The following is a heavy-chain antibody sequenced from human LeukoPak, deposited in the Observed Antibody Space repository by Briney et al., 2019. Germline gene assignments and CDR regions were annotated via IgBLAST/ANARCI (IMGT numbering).Heavy chain of an antibody. CDR3: ARGLHSGYDYYFDY. J-gene: IGHJ4*02. D-gene: IGHD5-12*01. CDR2: IYSIGTT. Sequence: GGSLRLSCAASGFTVSSNYMSWVRQAPGKGLEWVSIIYSIGTTYYTDSVKGRFTISRDNSKNTLYLQMNSLRAEDTAVYYCARGLHSGYDYYFDYWGQGTLVTVSS. V-gene: IGHV3-66*03. CDR1: GFTVSSNY.